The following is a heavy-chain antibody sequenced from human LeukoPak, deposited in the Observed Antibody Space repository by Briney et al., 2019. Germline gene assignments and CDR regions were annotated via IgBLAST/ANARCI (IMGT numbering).Heavy chain of an antibody. V-gene: IGHV3-21*01. CDR1: GFDFNTFG. D-gene: IGHD3-22*01. CDR3: AKDFDAGSSGYAYTISDY. CDR2: ISSSSSYI. J-gene: IGHJ4*02. Sequence: GGSLRLSCVASGFDFNTFGMHWVRQAPGKGLEWVSSISSSSSYIYYADSVKGRFTISRDNAKNSLYLQMNSLRAEDTAVYYCAKDFDAGSSGYAYTISDYWGQGTLVTVSS.